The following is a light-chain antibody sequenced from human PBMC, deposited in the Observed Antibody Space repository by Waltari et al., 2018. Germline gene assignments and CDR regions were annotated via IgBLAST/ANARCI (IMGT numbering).Light chain of an antibody. V-gene: IGKV4-1*01. CDR3: HQHYTTPWT. CDR2: WAS. Sequence: DIVMTQSPDSLAVSLGERATINRNSSHSVLYTDNNKNYLTWYQQKPGQSPQLLIYWASTRESGVPDRFIGSGSGTDFTLTISSLQAEDVAVYYCHQHYTTPWTFGQGTQVEL. CDR1: HSVLYTDNNKNY. J-gene: IGKJ1*01.